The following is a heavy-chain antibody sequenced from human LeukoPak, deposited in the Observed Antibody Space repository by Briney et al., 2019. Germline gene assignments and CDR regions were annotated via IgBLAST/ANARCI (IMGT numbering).Heavy chain of an antibody. CDR2: ISSSGGST. CDR1: GFTFSSYD. V-gene: IGHV3-64D*06. J-gene: IGHJ4*02. D-gene: IGHD3-10*01. CDR3: VKARNTMVRGGLFDY. Sequence: PGGSLRLSCSASGFTFSSYDMHWVRQAPGKGLEYVSYISSSGGSTYYADSVKGRFTISRDNSKNTLYLQMSSLRAEDTSVYYCVKARNTMVRGGLFDYWGQGNLVTVSS.